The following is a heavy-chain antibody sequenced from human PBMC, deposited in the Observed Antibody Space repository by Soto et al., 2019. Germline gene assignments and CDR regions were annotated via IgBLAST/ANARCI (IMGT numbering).Heavy chain of an antibody. Sequence: SLTCTVSGGSISSYYWSWIRQPPGKGLEWIGYIYYSGSTNYNPSLKSRVTISVDTSKNQFSLKLSSVTAADTAVYYCARGLDNWNYVGGYYYGMDVWGQGTTVTVSS. CDR3: ARGLDNWNYVGGYYYGMDV. J-gene: IGHJ6*02. D-gene: IGHD1-7*01. CDR1: GGSISSYY. CDR2: IYYSGST. V-gene: IGHV4-59*01.